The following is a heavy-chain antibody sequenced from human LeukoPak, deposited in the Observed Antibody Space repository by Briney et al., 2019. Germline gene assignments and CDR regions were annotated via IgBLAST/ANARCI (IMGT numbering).Heavy chain of an antibody. CDR2: IYYSGST. V-gene: IGHV4-39*01. D-gene: IGHD3-22*01. CDR3: ARLYYDSSGYYQICYFDY. J-gene: IGHJ4*02. CDR1: GGSISSSSYY. Sequence: SETLSLTCTVSGGSISSSSYYWGWIRQPPGTGLEWTGSIYYSGSTYYNPSLKSRVTISVDTSKNQFSLNLSSVTAADTAVYYCARLYYDSSGYYQICYFDYWGQGTLVTVSS.